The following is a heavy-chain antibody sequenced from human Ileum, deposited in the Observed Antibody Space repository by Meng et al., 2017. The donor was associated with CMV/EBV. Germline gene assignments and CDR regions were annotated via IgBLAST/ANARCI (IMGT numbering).Heavy chain of an antibody. CDR2: TFSKSTYYN. CDR1: VDPFTRNGFV. Sequence: HPYGPGIMTPTQTLFITIPIPVDPFTRNGFVCNWFRQSPTVGLRWHGRTFSKSTYYNDYAFSVKSRIIINADTSNNQLSLQLNSVTPDDTAVYYCATDWDLNYWGQGILVTVSS. J-gene: IGHJ4*02. CDR3: ATDWDLNY. D-gene: IGHD3-9*01. V-gene: IGHV6-1*02.